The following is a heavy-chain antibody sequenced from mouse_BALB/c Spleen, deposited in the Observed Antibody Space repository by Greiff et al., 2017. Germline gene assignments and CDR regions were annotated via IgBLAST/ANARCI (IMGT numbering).Heavy chain of an antibody. CDR3: NERYGSSYSYAMDY. CDR1: GFNIKDYY. J-gene: IGHJ4*01. Sequence: EVQLQQSGAELVRSGASVKLSCTASGFNIKDYYMHWVKQRPEQGLEWIGWIDPENGDTEYAPKFQGKATMTADTSSNTAYLQLSSLTSEDTAVYYCNERYGSSYSYAMDYWGQGTSVTVSS. D-gene: IGHD1-1*01. V-gene: IGHV14-4*02. CDR2: IDPENGDT.